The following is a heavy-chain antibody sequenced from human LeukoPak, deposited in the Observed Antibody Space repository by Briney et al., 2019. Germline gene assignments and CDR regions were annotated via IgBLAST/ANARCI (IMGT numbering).Heavy chain of an antibody. CDR3: ARAGRYDLSYFDY. CDR2: IYSGGST. CDR1: GFTVSSNY. V-gene: IGHV3-66*01. J-gene: IGHJ4*02. D-gene: IGHD5-12*01. Sequence: GGSLRLSCAASGFTVSSNYMSWVRQAPGKGLEWVSVIYSGGSTYYADSAKGRFTISRDNSKNTLYLQMNSLRAEDTAVYYCARAGRYDLSYFDYWGQGTLVTVSS.